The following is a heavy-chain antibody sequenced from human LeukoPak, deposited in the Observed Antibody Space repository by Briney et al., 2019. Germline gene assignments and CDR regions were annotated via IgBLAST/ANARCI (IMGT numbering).Heavy chain of an antibody. V-gene: IGHV3-23*01. CDR2: ISGSGGST. Sequence: PSRGSLRLSCAASGFTFSSYAMSWVRQAPGKGLEWVSAISGSGGSTYYADSVKGRFTISRDNSKNTLYLQMNSLRAEDTAVYYCAKDWWIEGVFDPWGQGTLVTVSS. J-gene: IGHJ5*02. D-gene: IGHD2-15*01. CDR3: AKDWWIEGVFDP. CDR1: GFTFSSYA.